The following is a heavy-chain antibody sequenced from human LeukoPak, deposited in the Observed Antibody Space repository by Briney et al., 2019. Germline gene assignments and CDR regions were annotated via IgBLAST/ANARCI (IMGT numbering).Heavy chain of an antibody. Sequence: GGSLRLSCAASGFTFSSYWMSWVRQAPGKGLEWVANIKQDGSEKYYVDSVKGRFTISRDNAKNSLYLQMNSLRAEDTAVYYCARVQLCFGDLCFDLWAVAPWSLSPQ. D-gene: IGHD3-10*01. CDR3: ARVQLCFGDLCFDL. V-gene: IGHV3-7*01. J-gene: IGHJ2*01. CDR1: GFTFSSYW. CDR2: IKQDGSEK.